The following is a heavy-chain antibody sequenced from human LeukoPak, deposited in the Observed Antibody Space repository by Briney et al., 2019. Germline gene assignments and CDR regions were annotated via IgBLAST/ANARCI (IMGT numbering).Heavy chain of an antibody. Sequence: SETLSLTCAVYGGSFSGYYWSWIRQPPGKGLEWIGEINHSGSTNYNPSLKSRVTISVDTSKNQFPLKLSSVTAADTAVYYCARAPDIVVVPAAEDIWGQGTMVTVSS. V-gene: IGHV4-34*01. CDR3: ARAPDIVVVPAAEDI. CDR2: INHSGST. D-gene: IGHD2-2*01. CDR1: GGSFSGYY. J-gene: IGHJ3*02.